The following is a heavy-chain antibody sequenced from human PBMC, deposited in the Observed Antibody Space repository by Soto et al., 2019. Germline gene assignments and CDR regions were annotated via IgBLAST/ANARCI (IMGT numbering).Heavy chain of an antibody. CDR3: ARDHVIIAAAGRSYYYYYGMDV. CDR1: GFTFSSYS. CDR2: ISSSSSYI. Sequence: GGSLRLYCAASGFTFSSYSMNWVRQAPGKGLEWVSSISSSSSYIYYADAVKGRFTISRDNAKNSLYLQMNSLSAEDPAVYYCARDHVIIAAAGRSYYYYYGMDVWGQGTTVTVSS. J-gene: IGHJ6*02. V-gene: IGHV3-21*01. D-gene: IGHD6-13*01.